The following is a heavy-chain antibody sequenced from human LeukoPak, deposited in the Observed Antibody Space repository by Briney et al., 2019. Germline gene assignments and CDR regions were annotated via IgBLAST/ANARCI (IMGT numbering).Heavy chain of an antibody. Sequence: GGSLRLSCAASGFTFSSYAMSWVRQAQGKGLEWVSAISGSGGSTYYADSVKGRFTISRDNSKNTLYLQMNSLRAEDTAVYYCAKYESSSWYGNFQHWGQGTLVTVSS. CDR3: AKYESSSWYGNFQH. CDR2: ISGSGGST. V-gene: IGHV3-23*01. D-gene: IGHD6-13*01. CDR1: GFTFSSYA. J-gene: IGHJ1*01.